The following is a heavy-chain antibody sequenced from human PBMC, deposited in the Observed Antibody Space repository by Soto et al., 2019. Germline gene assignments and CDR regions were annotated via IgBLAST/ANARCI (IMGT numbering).Heavy chain of an antibody. CDR1: GGSFTGYF. Sequence: PSETLSLTCAVYGGSFTGYFWSWIRQAPGRGLEWIGEISSSGGTNYNPSLKSRVTISVDRSKSQFSLMLSSVSAADSAVYFCARLEGLATISYYFDFWGPGALVTVSS. CDR2: ISSSGGT. V-gene: IGHV4-34*01. J-gene: IGHJ4*02. D-gene: IGHD3-9*01. CDR3: ARLEGLATISYYFDF.